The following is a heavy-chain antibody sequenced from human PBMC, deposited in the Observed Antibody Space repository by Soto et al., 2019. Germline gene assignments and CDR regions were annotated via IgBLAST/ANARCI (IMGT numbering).Heavy chain of an antibody. CDR3: AKEMAAHFDY. CDR2: ISGSGDST. Sequence: GGSLRLSCAASGFTLSSYAMTLVRQAPGKGLEWVSIISGSGDSTYFADSVKGRFTISRDNSKNTLYLQMNSLRAEDTAVYYCAKEMAAHFDYWGRGTLVTVSS. J-gene: IGHJ4*02. V-gene: IGHV3-23*01. CDR1: GFTLSSYA. D-gene: IGHD6-19*01.